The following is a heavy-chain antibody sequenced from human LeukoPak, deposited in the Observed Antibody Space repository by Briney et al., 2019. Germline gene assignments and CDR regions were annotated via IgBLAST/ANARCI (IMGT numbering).Heavy chain of an antibody. CDR3: ARLTGTTGFDY. CDR1: GFPFSSYW. Sequence: GGSLRLSCAASGFPFSSYWMSWVRQAPGKGLEWVANIKQDGSDKYYVDSVKGRSTISRDNAKNSLYLQLNSLRADDTAVYYCARLTGTTGFDYWGQGTLVTVSS. D-gene: IGHD1-1*01. J-gene: IGHJ4*02. CDR2: IKQDGSDK. V-gene: IGHV3-7*01.